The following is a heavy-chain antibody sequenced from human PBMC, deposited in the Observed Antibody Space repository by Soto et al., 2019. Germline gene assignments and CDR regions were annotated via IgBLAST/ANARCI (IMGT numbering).Heavy chain of an antibody. D-gene: IGHD3-10*01. Sequence: SVKVSCKASGGTFSSYAISWVRQAPGQGLEWMGGIIPIFGTANYAQKFQGRVTITADESTSTAYMELSSLRSEDTAVYYCARELRESLSENPIAYWDQGTSVTVS. V-gene: IGHV1-69*13. CDR3: ARELRESLSENPIAY. CDR1: GGTFSSYA. CDR2: IIPIFGTA. J-gene: IGHJ4*02.